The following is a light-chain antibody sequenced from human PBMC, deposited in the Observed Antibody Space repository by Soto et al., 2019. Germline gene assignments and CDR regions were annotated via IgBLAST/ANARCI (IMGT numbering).Light chain of an antibody. CDR1: QSVSSY. CDR2: GAS. V-gene: IGKV3-20*01. Sequence: EIVSTQSPATLSLSPGERATLSCRASQSVSSYLAWYQQKPGQAPRLLIYGASSRVTVIPDRFSGSGSGTDFTLTITRLEPEDFAVYYCQQYGSSPWTFGQGTKVDIK. CDR3: QQYGSSPWT. J-gene: IGKJ1*01.